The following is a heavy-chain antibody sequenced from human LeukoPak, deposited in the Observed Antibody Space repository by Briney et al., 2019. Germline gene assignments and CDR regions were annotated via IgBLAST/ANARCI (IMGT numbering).Heavy chain of an antibody. CDR2: IYPGDSDT. CDR3: ARQLLVIGESPAQNYYYYGMDV. CDR1: GYRFTSYW. Sequence: GESLKISCNASGYRFTSYWIVWVRQMPGKGLEWMGIIYPGDSDTRYSPSFQGQVTISADKSISTAYLQWSSLKASDTAMYYCARQLLVIGESPAQNYYYYGMDVWGQGTTVTVSS. D-gene: IGHD3-10*01. J-gene: IGHJ6*02. V-gene: IGHV5-51*01.